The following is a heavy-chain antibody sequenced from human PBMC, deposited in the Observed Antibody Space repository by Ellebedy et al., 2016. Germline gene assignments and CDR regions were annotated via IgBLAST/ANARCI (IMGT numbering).Heavy chain of an antibody. CDR1: GGSISSSSYY. CDR3: ARVNYDSSGYYPGHNYYFDY. Sequence: SETLSLTCTVSGGSISSSSYYWSWIRQPPGKGLEWIGYIYYSGSTYYNPSLKSRVTISVDTSKNQFSLKLSSVTAADTAVYYCARVNYDSSGYYPGHNYYFDYWGQGTLVTVSS. D-gene: IGHD3-22*01. J-gene: IGHJ4*02. V-gene: IGHV4-31*03. CDR2: IYYSGST.